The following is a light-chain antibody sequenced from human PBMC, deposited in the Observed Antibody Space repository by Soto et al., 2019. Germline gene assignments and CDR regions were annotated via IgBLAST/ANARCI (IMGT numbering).Light chain of an antibody. V-gene: IGKV3-20*01. CDR3: QQYGSSGT. J-gene: IGKJ1*01. Sequence: IVLTQSPATLSLSTGERATLSCRASQSVSINYLAWYQQKRGQAPRLLIYGASSRAIGLPDRFSGSGSGTDFTLSISRLEPEDFAVYYCQQYGSSGTFGQGTKVDIK. CDR1: QSVSINY. CDR2: GAS.